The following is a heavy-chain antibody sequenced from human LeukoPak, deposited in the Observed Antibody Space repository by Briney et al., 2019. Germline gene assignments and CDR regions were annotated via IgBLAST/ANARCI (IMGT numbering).Heavy chain of an antibody. D-gene: IGHD6-19*01. Sequence: GGSLRLSCAASGFTFSSYGMNWVRQAPGKGLEWVSYISYGSNYMYYTDSVKGRFTVSRDNAKNSLYLQMNSLRADDTAVYYCARGPPLYSSVLFMDVWGKGTTVTVSS. V-gene: IGHV3-21*04. CDR1: GFTFSSYG. CDR3: ARGPPLYSSVLFMDV. CDR2: ISYGSNYM. J-gene: IGHJ6*03.